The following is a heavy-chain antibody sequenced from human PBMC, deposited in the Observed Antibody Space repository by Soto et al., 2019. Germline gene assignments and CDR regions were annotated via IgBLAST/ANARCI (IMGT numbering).Heavy chain of an antibody. J-gene: IGHJ6*02. CDR1: GGSISSGDYY. V-gene: IGHV4-30-4*01. D-gene: IGHD3-10*01. CDR3: ARSITAGVPYYYGMDV. CDR2: IYYSGST. Sequence: QVQLQESGPGLVKPSQTLSLTCTVSGGSISSGDYYWSWIRQPPGKGLEWIGYIYYSGSTYYNPSLRGRVTISVETSKNQFSLKLSSVTAADTAVYYCARSITAGVPYYYGMDVWGQGTTVTVSS.